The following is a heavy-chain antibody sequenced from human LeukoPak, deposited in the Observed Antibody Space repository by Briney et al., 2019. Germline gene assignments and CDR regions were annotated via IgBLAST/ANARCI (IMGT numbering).Heavy chain of an antibody. Sequence: SETLSLTCAVYGGSLSGYYWSWIRQPPGKGLEWIGEINHSGSTNYNPSLKSRVTISVDTSKNQFSLKLSSVTAADTAVYYCAREYSTSSTAFDIWGQGTMVTVSS. J-gene: IGHJ3*02. V-gene: IGHV4-34*01. CDR2: INHSGST. CDR3: AREYSTSSTAFDI. CDR1: GGSLSGYY. D-gene: IGHD6-6*01.